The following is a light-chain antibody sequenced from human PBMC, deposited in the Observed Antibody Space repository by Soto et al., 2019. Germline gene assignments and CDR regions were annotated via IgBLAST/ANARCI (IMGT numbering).Light chain of an antibody. CDR2: DAS. J-gene: IGKJ5*01. V-gene: IGKV3-11*01. CDR1: QSVSSY. Sequence: SLSPFAVSLSQGERATLSCRASQSVSSYLAWYQQKPGQAPRLLIYDASNRATGIPVRFSGSGSGTDFTLTISSLEPEDFALYYCQQRNNWLITFCQVTRLEI. CDR3: QQRNNWLIT.